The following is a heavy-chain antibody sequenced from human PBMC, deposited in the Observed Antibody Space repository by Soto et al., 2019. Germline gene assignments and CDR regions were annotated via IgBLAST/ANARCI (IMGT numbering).Heavy chain of an antibody. CDR3: ARDSVERATTYYYGMDD. V-gene: IGHV4-59*01. J-gene: IGHJ6*02. CDR2: IYYSGST. D-gene: IGHD1-26*01. CDR1: GGSISSYY. Sequence: SETLSLTCTVSGGSISSYYWSWLQQPPGKGLEWIGNIYYSGSTNYNPSPKSRVTISVDTSMNQFSLKLSSVTAADTAVYYCARDSVERATTYYYGMDDWGQGTRVT.